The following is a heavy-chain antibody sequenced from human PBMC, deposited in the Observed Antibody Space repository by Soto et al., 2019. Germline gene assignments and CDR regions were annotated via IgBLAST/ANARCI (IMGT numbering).Heavy chain of an antibody. Sequence: QVQLVQSGAEVKKPGSSVKVSCKASGGTFSSYTISWVRQDPGQGLEWMGRIIPILGIANYAQKFQGRVTITADKSTSTAYMELSSLRSEDTAVYYCARDNPMAAAGTLGWFDPWGQGTLVTVSS. J-gene: IGHJ5*02. CDR3: ARDNPMAAAGTLGWFDP. V-gene: IGHV1-69*08. CDR2: IIPILGIA. D-gene: IGHD6-13*01. CDR1: GGTFSSYT.